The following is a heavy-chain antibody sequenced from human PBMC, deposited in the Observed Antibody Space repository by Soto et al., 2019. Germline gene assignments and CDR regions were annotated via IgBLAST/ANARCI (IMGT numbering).Heavy chain of an antibody. D-gene: IGHD1-1*01. CDR1: GFTFSSYA. J-gene: IGHJ6*02. CDR2: ISGSGGST. V-gene: IGHV3-23*01. Sequence: GGSLRLSCAASGFTFSSYAMSWVRQAPGKGLEWVSAISGSGGSTYYADSVKGRFTISRDNSKNTLYLQMNSLRAEDTAVYYCAKLMGATGTLYYYYGMDVWGQGTTVTVSS. CDR3: AKLMGATGTLYYYYGMDV.